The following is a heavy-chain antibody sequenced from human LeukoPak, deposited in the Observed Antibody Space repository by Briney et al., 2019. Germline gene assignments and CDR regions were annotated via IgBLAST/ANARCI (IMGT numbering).Heavy chain of an antibody. Sequence: ASETLSLTCTVSGYSISSGYYWGWIRQPPGKGLEWIGSIYHSGSTYYNPSLKSRVTISVDTSKNQFSLKLSSVTAADTAVYYCATKSTYYYDSSGYATLEGFGYWGQGTLVTVSS. V-gene: IGHV4-38-2*02. D-gene: IGHD3-22*01. CDR3: ATKSTYYYDSSGYATLEGFGY. CDR1: GYSISSGYY. CDR2: IYHSGST. J-gene: IGHJ4*02.